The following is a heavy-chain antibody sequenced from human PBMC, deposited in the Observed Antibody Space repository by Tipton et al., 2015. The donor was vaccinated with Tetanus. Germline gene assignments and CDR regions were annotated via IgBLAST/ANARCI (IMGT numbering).Heavy chain of an antibody. CDR3: ARDGYCASAICYSPYQSPFDN. V-gene: IGHV3-7*01. Sequence: SLRLSCAASGFTFRSYWMSWVRQAPGKGLGWVANIKEDGSETNYVDSVKGRFTISRDSAKSSLYPQMNSLRAEDTAVYYCARDGYCASAICYSPYQSPFDNWGQGTLVTVSS. CDR2: IKEDGSET. J-gene: IGHJ4*02. D-gene: IGHD2-21*02. CDR1: GFTFRSYW.